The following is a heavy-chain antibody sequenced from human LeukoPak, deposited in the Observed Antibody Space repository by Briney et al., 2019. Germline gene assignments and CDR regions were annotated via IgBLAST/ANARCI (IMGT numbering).Heavy chain of an antibody. CDR1: GFTFSSYS. Sequence: PGGSLRLSCAASGFTFSSYSMNWVRQAPGKGLEWVSYISSSSSTIYYADSVKGRFTISRDNAKNSLYLQMNRLRDEDTAVYYCAKNPDYYYYMDVWGKGTTVTVSS. CDR2: ISSSSSTI. V-gene: IGHV3-48*02. CDR3: AKNPDYYYYMDV. J-gene: IGHJ6*03. D-gene: IGHD2/OR15-2a*01.